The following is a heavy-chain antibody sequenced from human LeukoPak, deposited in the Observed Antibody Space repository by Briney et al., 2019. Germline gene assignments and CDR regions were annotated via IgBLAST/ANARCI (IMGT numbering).Heavy chain of an antibody. V-gene: IGHV4-59*08. Sequence: SQTLSLTCTVSGGSISSYYWSWIRRPPGKGLEWIGYIYYSGSTNYNPSLKSRVTISVDTSKNQFSLTLSSVTAADTAVYYCARHSRLDKSSLSWADYWGQGTLVTVSS. CDR1: GGSISSYY. CDR2: IYYSGST. J-gene: IGHJ4*02. D-gene: IGHD2-2*03. CDR3: ARHSRLDKSSLSWADY.